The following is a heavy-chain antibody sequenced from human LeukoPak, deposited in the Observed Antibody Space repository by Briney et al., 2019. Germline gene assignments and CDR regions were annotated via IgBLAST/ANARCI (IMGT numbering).Heavy chain of an antibody. V-gene: IGHV3-9*01. CDR3: AKGKLERRPYCYYGMDV. J-gene: IGHJ6*02. D-gene: IGHD1-1*01. Sequence: GGSLRLSCAASGFTFDDYAMHWVRQAPGKGLEWVSGISWNSGSIGYADSVKGRFTISRDNAKNSLYLQMNSLRAEDTALYYCAKGKLERRPYCYYGMDVWGQGTTVTVSS. CDR1: GFTFDDYA. CDR2: ISWNSGSI.